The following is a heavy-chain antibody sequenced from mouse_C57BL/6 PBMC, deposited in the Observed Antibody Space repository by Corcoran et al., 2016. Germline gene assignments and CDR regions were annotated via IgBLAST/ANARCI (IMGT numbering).Heavy chain of an antibody. J-gene: IGHJ4*01. D-gene: IGHD2-3*01. CDR1: GYTFTDYY. CDR3: AMGLLHYYAMDY. Sequence: QVQLKQSGAELVRPGASVKLSCKASGYTFTDYYINWVKQRPGQGLEWIARIYPGSGNTYYNEKFKVKATLTAEKSSSTAYMQLSSLTSEDSAVYFCAMGLLHYYAMDYWGQGTSVTVSS. V-gene: IGHV1-76*01. CDR2: IYPGSGNT.